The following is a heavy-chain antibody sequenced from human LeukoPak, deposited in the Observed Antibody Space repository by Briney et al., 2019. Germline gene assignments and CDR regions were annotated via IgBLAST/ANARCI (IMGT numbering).Heavy chain of an antibody. CDR3: TTRGGNEFSRTVTTDY. D-gene: IGHD4-17*01. J-gene: IGHJ4*02. V-gene: IGHV3-15*01. Sequence: GGSLRLSCAASGFTFSNAWMSWVRQAPGKGLEWVGRIKSKTDGGTTDYAALVKGRFTISRDDSKSTLYLQMTSLKTEDTAVYYCTTRGGNEFSRTVTTDYWGQGTLVTVSS. CDR1: GFTFSNAW. CDR2: IKSKTDGGTT.